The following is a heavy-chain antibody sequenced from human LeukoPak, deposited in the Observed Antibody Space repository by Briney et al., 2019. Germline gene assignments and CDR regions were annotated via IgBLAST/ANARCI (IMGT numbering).Heavy chain of an antibody. D-gene: IGHD6-13*01. V-gene: IGHV3-30*02. J-gene: IGHJ5*02. CDR1: GFTFSSYG. Sequence: GGSLRLSCAASGFTFSSYGMHWVRQAPGKGLEWVAFIRYDGSNKYYADSVKGRFTISRDNPKNTLYLQMNSPRAEDTAVYYCAKDRQQLANWFDPWGQGTLVTVSS. CDR2: IRYDGSNK. CDR3: AKDRQQLANWFDP.